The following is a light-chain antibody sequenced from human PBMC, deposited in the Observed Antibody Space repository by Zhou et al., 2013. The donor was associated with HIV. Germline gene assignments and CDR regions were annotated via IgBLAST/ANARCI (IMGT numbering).Light chain of an antibody. CDR2: GAS. Sequence: EIMLTQSPGTLSLSPGQRATLSCRASQSVSNNFLAWYQQKPGQAPRLLIYGASSRAPGIPDRFSGRGSGTEFTLTISSLQSEDFAVYYCQQYNNWPTFGPGTKVDIK. J-gene: IGKJ3*01. CDR3: QQYNNWPT. CDR1: QSVSNN. V-gene: IGKV3D-15*01.